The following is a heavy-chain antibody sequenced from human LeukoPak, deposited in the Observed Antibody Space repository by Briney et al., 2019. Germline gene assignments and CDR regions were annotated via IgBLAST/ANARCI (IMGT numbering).Heavy chain of an antibody. CDR1: GFTFSNAW. CDR2: IKSKTDGGTT. V-gene: IGHV3-15*01. J-gene: IGHJ4*02. D-gene: IGHD1-26*01. Sequence: PGGSLRLSCAASGFTFSNAWMTWVRQAPGKGLEWVGRIKSKTDGGTTDYAAPVKGRFTILRDDSQNTLYLQMNSLKTEDTAVYYCTRRRSGSYYGNFDYWGQGTLVTVSS. CDR3: TRRRSGSYYGNFDY.